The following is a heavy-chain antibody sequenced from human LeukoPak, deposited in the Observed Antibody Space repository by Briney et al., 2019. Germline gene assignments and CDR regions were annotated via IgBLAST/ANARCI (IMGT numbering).Heavy chain of an antibody. CDR2: INPNSGST. CDR1: RYTFTSYY. CDR3: AREYSGSYP. D-gene: IGHD1-26*01. J-gene: IGHJ5*02. Sequence: ASVKVSCKASRYTFTSYYMHWVRQAPGQGLEWVGWINPNSGSTNYAQKFQGRVTMTRDTSISTAYMELSRLRSDDTAVYYCAREYSGSYPWGQGTLSPSPQ. V-gene: IGHV1-2*02.